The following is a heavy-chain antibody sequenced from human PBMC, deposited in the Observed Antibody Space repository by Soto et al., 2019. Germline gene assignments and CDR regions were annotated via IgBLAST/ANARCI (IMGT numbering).Heavy chain of an antibody. V-gene: IGHV1-2*02. J-gene: IGHJ6*02. CDR2: INPRNGAT. CDR3: ARLSPPGLYYYGMDV. CDR1: GYTFTAYY. Sequence: QVQLVQSGAEVKKPGASVKVSCKASGYTFTAYYMHWVRQAPGQGLEWVAWINPRNGATKYAQKFQGRVSMTRDTSISTASMEFTRLRSDDTALYYCARLSPPGLYYYGMDVWGQGTTVNVSS.